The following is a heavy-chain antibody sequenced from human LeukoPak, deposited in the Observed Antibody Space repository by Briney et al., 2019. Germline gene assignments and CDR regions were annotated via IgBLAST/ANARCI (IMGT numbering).Heavy chain of an antibody. J-gene: IGHJ3*02. CDR1: GFTFSSYE. V-gene: IGHV3-48*03. Sequence: GGSLRLSCAASGFTFSSYEMHWVRQAPGKGLEWVSYISSSGSTIYYADSVKGRFTISRDNAKNSLDLQMNSLRAEDTAVYYCARAWGIVVVPAATNGAFDIWGQGTMVTVSS. D-gene: IGHD2-2*01. CDR2: ISSSGSTI. CDR3: ARAWGIVVVPAATNGAFDI.